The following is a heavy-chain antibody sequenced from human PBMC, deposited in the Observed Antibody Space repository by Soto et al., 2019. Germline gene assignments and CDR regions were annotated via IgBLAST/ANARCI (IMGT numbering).Heavy chain of an antibody. CDR3: ARHGPMIIAAAGTSSYYYYGMDV. J-gene: IGHJ6*02. V-gene: IGHV5-51*01. D-gene: IGHD6-13*01. CDR1: GYSFPKYY. Sequence: GESLKISCKGSGYSFPKYYIGWVRQMPGKDLEWMAIIYPDDSDTRYSPSFQGHVTISADKSISTAYLQWSSLKASDTAVYYCARHGPMIIAAAGTSSYYYYGMDVWGQGTTVTVSS. CDR2: IYPDDSDT.